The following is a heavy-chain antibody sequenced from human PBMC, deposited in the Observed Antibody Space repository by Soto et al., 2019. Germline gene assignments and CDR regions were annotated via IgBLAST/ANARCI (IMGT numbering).Heavy chain of an antibody. CDR1: GFTFTRYS. V-gene: IGHV3-21*06. J-gene: IGHJ4*02. CDR2: ISSTTNYI. CDR3: ERESEDLTSNFDY. Sequence: GGSLRLSCAASGFTFTRYSMDWVRQAPGKGLEWVSSISSTTNYIYYGDSMKGRFTISRDNAKNSLYLEMNSLRAEDTAVYYCERESEDLTSNFDYWGQGTLVTVSS.